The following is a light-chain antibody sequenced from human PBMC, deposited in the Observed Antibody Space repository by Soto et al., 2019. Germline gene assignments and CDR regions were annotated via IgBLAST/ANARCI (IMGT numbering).Light chain of an antibody. CDR1: SGDVGGYNY. CDR2: DVT. J-gene: IGLJ2*01. Sequence: QSVLTQPASVSGSPGQSITISCAGTSGDVGGYNYVSWYQQHPGKAPKLLIYDVTNRPSGVSNRFSGSKSGNTASLTISGIQAADEADYYCSSYTITSTHVVFGGGTKLTVL. CDR3: SSYTITSTHVV. V-gene: IGLV2-14*01.